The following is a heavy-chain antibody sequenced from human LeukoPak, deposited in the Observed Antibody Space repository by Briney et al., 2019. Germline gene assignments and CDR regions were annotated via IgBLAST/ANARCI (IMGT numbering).Heavy chain of an antibody. CDR1: GFTFSNYA. CDR2: ISGGGIYM. Sequence: PGGSLRLSCAASGFTFSNYAMTWVRQAPGRGLEWVSAISGGGIYMYYGDSVRGRLTTSRDNSKNTLYLLMTNLRAEDTGVYYCAKNRGTGLAFYDYWGQGTQVTVSS. D-gene: IGHD3-3*02. CDR3: AKNRGTGLAFYDY. J-gene: IGHJ4*02. V-gene: IGHV3-23*01.